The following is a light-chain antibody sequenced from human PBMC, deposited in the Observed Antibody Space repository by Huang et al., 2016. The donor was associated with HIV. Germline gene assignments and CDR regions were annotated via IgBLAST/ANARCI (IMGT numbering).Light chain of an antibody. V-gene: IGKV4-1*01. Sequence: DIIMTQSPDSLAVSLGERATLNCRSSQSVYSSSTSKDYMAWFQQKPGQPPRLLLFWASTREAGGPDRFSGIGSGTHFTLTIANLEAEDAAIYYCQQYYSSPQTFGQGTRVEVK. J-gene: IGKJ1*01. CDR3: QQYYSSPQT. CDR2: WAS. CDR1: QSVYSSSTSKDY.